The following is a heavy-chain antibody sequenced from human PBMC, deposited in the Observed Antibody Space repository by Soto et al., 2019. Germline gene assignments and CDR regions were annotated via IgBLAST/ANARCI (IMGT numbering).Heavy chain of an antibody. Sequence: QVQLVESGGGLVKPGGSLRLSCAASGFTFSDPSTPCTRPAPGKGLEWVSYRSSSGGTLAYADAVKGRFAISRDNAKRSRYLRMISLRAEDTAVYYCERDSKGRGFDYWGQGTLVTVSS. CDR1: GFTFSDPS. J-gene: IGHJ4*02. CDR3: ERDSKGRGFDY. CDR2: RSSSGGTL. V-gene: IGHV3-11*01.